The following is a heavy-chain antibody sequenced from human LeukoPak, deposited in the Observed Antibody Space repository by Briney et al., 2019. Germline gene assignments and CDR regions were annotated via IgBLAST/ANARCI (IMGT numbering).Heavy chain of an antibody. CDR2: IYYSGST. J-gene: IGHJ4*02. Sequence: SRTLSLTCTVSGGSISSGDYYWSWIRQPPGKGLEWIGYIYYSGSTYYNPSLKSRVTISVDTSKNQFSLKLSSVTAADTAVYYCARLPGNGLMSPGIAAAGTPSDYWGQGTLVTVSS. V-gene: IGHV4-30-4*08. CDR3: ARLPGNGLMSPGIAAAGTPSDY. D-gene: IGHD6-13*01. CDR1: GGSISSGDYY.